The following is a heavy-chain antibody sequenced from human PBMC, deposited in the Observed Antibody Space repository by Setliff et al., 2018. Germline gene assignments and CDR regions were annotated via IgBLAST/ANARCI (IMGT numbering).Heavy chain of an antibody. CDR3: ARGDFYYYFYMDV. CDR1: GGTFSTYA. CDR2: IISMFGTT. Sequence: SVKVSCKASGGTFSTYAISWVRQAPGQGLEWMGGIISMFGTTNYAQKFQGRVTITTDKSTSTAYMELNSLRSEDTAIYYCARGDFYYYFYMDVWGKGTTVTVSS. J-gene: IGHJ6*03. V-gene: IGHV1-69*05.